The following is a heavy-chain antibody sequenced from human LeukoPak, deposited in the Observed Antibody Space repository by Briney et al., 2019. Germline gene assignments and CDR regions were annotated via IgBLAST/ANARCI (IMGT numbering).Heavy chain of an antibody. D-gene: IGHD1-14*01. J-gene: IGHJ4*02. CDR1: GCTFSIYE. Sequence: GGSLRLSCAAPGCTFSIYEMNWVRRAPGKGQEWVSYISGGGETRYYADSVKGRFTISRDNGKNSLYLQMNSLRAEDTAVYYCARDASGHNLPFDYWGQGTLVTVSS. V-gene: IGHV3-48*03. CDR2: ISGGGETR. CDR3: ARDASGHNLPFDY.